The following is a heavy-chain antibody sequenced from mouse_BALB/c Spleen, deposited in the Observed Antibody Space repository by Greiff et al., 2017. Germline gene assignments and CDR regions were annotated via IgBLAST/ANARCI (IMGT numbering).Heavy chain of an antibody. Sequence: QVTLKVSGPGILQPSQTLSLTCSFSGFSLSTSGMGVGWIRQPSGKGLEWLAHIWWDDDKRYNPALKSRLTISKDTSSNQVFLKIASVDTADTATYYCARIDDYDEAWFAYWGQGTLVTVSA. CDR2: IWWDDDK. V-gene: IGHV8-8*01. CDR1: GFSLSTSGMG. J-gene: IGHJ3*01. D-gene: IGHD2-4*01. CDR3: ARIDDYDEAWFAY.